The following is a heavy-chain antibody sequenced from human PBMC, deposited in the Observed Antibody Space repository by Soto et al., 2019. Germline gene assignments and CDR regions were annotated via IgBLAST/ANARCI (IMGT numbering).Heavy chain of an antibody. CDR1: GFAFSSHW. V-gene: IGHV3-7*01. J-gene: IGHJ6*04. Sequence: GGSLRLSCTASGFAFSSHWMIWVRQAPGKGLEWVANINQDGSQKYFLDSVKGRFTISRDNAKSSMYLQMNSLRDEDTALYYCARDRRRTVISSWGRSGIMDFWGKGTSVTGSA. CDR3: ARDRRRTVISSWGRSGIMDF. CDR2: INQDGSQK. D-gene: IGHD3-3*01.